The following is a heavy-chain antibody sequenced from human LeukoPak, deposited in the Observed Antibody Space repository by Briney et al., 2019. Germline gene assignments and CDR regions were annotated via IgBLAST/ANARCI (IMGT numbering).Heavy chain of an antibody. CDR2: IGGSGDKT. V-gene: IGHV3-23*01. CDR3: VRRGDASSGWGDHDF. Sequence: PGGSLRLSCAAYGFIFNRNAISWVRQAPGKGLEWVSTIGGSGDKTFYADSVKGRFTISRDNSKNMVHLQMNSLTGEDTALYYCVRRGDASSGWGDHDFWGQGALVSVSS. CDR1: GFIFNRNA. D-gene: IGHD6-19*01. J-gene: IGHJ4*02.